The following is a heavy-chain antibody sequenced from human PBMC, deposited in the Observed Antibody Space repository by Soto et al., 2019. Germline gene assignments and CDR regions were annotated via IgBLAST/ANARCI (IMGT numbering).Heavy chain of an antibody. Sequence: SLRLSCAASGFTFSSYAMHWVRQAPGKGLERVAVISYDGSNKYYADSVKGRFTISRDNSKNTLYLQMNSLRAEDTAVYYCARDLATWKGGVYYYGMDVWGQGTTVTVSS. CDR1: GFTFSSYA. V-gene: IGHV3-30-3*01. D-gene: IGHD5-12*01. J-gene: IGHJ6*02. CDR3: ARDLATWKGGVYYYGMDV. CDR2: ISYDGSNK.